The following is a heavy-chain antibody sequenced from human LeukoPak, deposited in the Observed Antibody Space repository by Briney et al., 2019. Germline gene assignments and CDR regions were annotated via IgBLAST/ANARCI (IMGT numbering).Heavy chain of an antibody. CDR3: ARQRGYSHGYRDYYYGMDV. D-gene: IGHD5-18*01. CDR1: GGSFSGYY. CDR2: INHSGST. Sequence: SETLSLTCAVYGGSFSGYYWSWIRQPPGKGLEWIGEINHSGSTNYNPSLKSRVTISVDTSKNQFSLKLSSVTAADTAVYYCARQRGYSHGYRDYYYGMDVWGQGTTVTVSS. V-gene: IGHV4-34*01. J-gene: IGHJ6*02.